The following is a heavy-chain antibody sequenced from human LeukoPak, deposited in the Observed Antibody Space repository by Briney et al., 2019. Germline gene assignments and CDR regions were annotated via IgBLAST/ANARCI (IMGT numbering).Heavy chain of an antibody. V-gene: IGHV1-69*13. D-gene: IGHD4-17*01. CDR3: ARAEAHGPGYGDAYYYYYGMDV. CDR1: GGTFSSYA. J-gene: IGHJ6*02. CDR2: IIPIFGTA. Sequence: ASVKVSCKASGGTFSSYAISWVRQAPGQGLEWMGGIIPIFGTANYAQKFQGRVTITADESTSTAYMELSSLRSEDTAVYYCARAEAHGPGYGDAYYYYYGMDVWGQGTTVTVSS.